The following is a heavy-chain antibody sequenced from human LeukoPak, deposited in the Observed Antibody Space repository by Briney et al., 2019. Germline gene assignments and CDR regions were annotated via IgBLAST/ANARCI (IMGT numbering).Heavy chain of an antibody. CDR3: AKKPSGAYWEGIDY. Sequence: GGSLRLSCAASGFTFSSYGMHWVRQAPGKGLEWVAVISSDGGNKYYADSVKGRFTISRDNSKNTLYLQMNSLRAKDTAVYYCAKKPSGAYWEGIDYWGQGTLVTVSS. D-gene: IGHD1-26*01. CDR2: ISSDGGNK. J-gene: IGHJ4*02. CDR1: GFTFSSYG. V-gene: IGHV3-30*18.